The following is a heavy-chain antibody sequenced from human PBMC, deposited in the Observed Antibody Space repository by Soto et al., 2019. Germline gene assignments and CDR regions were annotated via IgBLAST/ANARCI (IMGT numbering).Heavy chain of an antibody. CDR2: ISDNGGTT. J-gene: IGHJ4*02. D-gene: IGHD6-13*01. CDR3: AKDPQQLIVHFDE. Sequence: GGSLRLSCAASEFTFSNYAMSWVRQAPGKGLEWVSSISDNGGTTYYADSVKGRFTISRDNSKNTLYLQMNSLRAEDTAVYYCAKDPQQLIVHFDEWGQGTQVTVSS. CDR1: EFTFSNYA. V-gene: IGHV3-23*01.